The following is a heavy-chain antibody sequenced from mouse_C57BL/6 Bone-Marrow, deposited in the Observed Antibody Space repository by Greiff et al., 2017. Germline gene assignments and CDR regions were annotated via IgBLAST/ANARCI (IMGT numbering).Heavy chain of an antibody. Sequence: QVQLQQSGAELVKPGASVKLSCKASGYTFTEYTIHWVKQRSGQGLEWIGWFYPGSGSLKYNEKFKDKATLTADKSSSTVYLELSRLTSEDSAVYFCERHEREGADYGSSHWYFDVWGTGTTVTVSS. D-gene: IGHD1-1*01. J-gene: IGHJ1*03. CDR1: GYTFTEYT. CDR2: FYPGSGSL. V-gene: IGHV1-62-2*01. CDR3: ERHEREGADYGSSHWYFDV.